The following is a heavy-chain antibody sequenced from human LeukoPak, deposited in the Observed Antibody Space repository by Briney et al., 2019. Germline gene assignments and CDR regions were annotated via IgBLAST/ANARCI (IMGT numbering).Heavy chain of an antibody. J-gene: IGHJ4*02. V-gene: IGHV3-21*01. Sequence: GGSLRHSCAVSGFTFSSYSMNGVRQAPGKGLEWVSSISSSSSYIYYADSVKGRFTISRDNAKNSLYLQMNSLRAEDTAVYYCARALRSGSYYGFDYWGQGTLVTLSS. CDR1: GFTFSSYS. CDR2: ISSSSSYI. CDR3: ARALRSGSYYGFDY. D-gene: IGHD1-26*01.